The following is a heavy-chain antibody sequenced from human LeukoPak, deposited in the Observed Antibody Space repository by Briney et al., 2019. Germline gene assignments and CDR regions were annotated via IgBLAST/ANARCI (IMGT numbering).Heavy chain of an antibody. D-gene: IGHD3-22*01. J-gene: IGHJ4*02. CDR2: IIPILGIA. Sequence: GASVKVSCKASGGTFSSYAISWVRQAPGQGLEWMGRIIPILGIANYAQKFQGRVTITADKSTSTAYMELSSLRSEDTAVYYCARGGYYDSSGSSFDYWGQGTLVTVSS. V-gene: IGHV1-69*04. CDR3: ARGGYYDSSGSSFDY. CDR1: GGTFSSYA.